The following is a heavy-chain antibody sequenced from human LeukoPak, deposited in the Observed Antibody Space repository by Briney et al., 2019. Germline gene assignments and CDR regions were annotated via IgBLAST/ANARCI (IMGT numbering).Heavy chain of an antibody. CDR1: GYTFTSYY. CDR3: ARQYSSSWYVGRIYYFDY. CDR2: INPSGGST. J-gene: IGHJ4*02. D-gene: IGHD6-13*01. V-gene: IGHV1-46*01. Sequence: GASVKVSCKASGYTFTSYYMHWVRQAPGQGLEWMGIINPSGGSTSYAQKFQGRVTMTRDTSTSTVYMELSSLRSEDTAVYYCARQYSSSWYVGRIYYFDYWGQGTLVTVSS.